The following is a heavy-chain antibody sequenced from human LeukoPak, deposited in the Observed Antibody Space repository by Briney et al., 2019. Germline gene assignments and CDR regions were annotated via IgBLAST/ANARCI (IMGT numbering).Heavy chain of an antibody. D-gene: IGHD2-15*01. CDR2: INSDGSTT. CDR1: GFTFSSYW. V-gene: IGHV3-74*01. Sequence: GSLRLSCAASGFTFSSYWMHWVRQAPGKGLAWVSRINSDGSTTSYADSVKGRFTISRDNAKNTLYLQMNNLRAEDTAVYFCASPYCSGGTCYLGGYWGQGTLVTVSS. CDR3: ASPYCSGGTCYLGGY. J-gene: IGHJ4*02.